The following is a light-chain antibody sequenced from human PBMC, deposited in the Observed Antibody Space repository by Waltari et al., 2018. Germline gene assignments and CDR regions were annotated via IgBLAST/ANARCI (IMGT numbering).Light chain of an antibody. J-gene: IGLJ3*02. CDR2: SNK. V-gene: IGLV1-44*01. Sequence: QSVLTQPPSASGTPGQRVTISCSGSRSNIGSNTVTWYQQLPGTAPKLLIYSNKQRTSGVPDRFSGSKSGTSAYLAISGLQSEDEADYYCAAWDDSLNAWVFGGGTKLTVL. CDR1: RSNIGSNT. CDR3: AAWDDSLNAWV.